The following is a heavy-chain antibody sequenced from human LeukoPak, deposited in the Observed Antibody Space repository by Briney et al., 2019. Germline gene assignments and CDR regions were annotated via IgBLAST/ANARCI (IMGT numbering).Heavy chain of an antibody. D-gene: IGHD3-16*01. CDR2: IYYSGTT. V-gene: IGHV4-59*01. J-gene: IGHJ2*01. CDR3: ARDLWL. CDR1: GGSISTYY. Sequence: PSETLSLTCTVSGGSISTYYWIWIRQAPGKGLEWIGYIYYSGTTNYNPSLKSRVTISVDTSKDQLSLKLSSVTAADTAVYYCARDLWLWGRGTLVTVSS.